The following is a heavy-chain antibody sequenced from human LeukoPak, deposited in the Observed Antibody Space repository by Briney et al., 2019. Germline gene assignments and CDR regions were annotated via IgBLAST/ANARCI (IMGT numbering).Heavy chain of an antibody. V-gene: IGHV3-23*01. CDR1: GFSFTNSA. J-gene: IGHJ4*02. CDR2: MTGGGTT. D-gene: IGHD3-10*01. Sequence: GGSLRLSCVGSGFSFTNSAVSWVRQAPGKGLEWVSGMTGGGTTYYADSMKGRFVISRDNSKNTVYLQMNSLRAEDTALYFCAKDKIVGDGRWDFDYWGQGTLVTVSS. CDR3: AKDKIVGDGRWDFDY.